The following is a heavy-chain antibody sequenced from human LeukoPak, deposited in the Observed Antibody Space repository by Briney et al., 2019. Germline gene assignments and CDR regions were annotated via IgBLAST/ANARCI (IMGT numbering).Heavy chain of an antibody. V-gene: IGHV3-21*01. CDR1: GFTFSYYS. CDR3: AKVDRGDYSSSPVPYYNYYMNV. J-gene: IGHJ6*03. D-gene: IGHD6-13*01. CDR2: ISSSSSLR. Sequence: GGSLRLSCAASGFTFSYYSMNWVRQAPGRGLEWVSCISSSSSLRFYSDSVRGRFTISRDNAKNLLYLHMNSLRVEDTAVYYCAKVDRGDYSSSPVPYYNYYMNVWGKGTTVTVSS.